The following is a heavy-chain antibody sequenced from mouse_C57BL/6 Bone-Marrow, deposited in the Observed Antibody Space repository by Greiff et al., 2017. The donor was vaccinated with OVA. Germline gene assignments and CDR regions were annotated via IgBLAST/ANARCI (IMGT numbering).Heavy chain of an antibody. D-gene: IGHD2-3*01. CDR2: IYPGDGDT. J-gene: IGHJ2*01. CDR3: AGHEDDYYASYFDY. Sequence: QVQLKQSGPELVKPGASVKISCKASGYAFSSSWMNWVKQRPGKGLEWIGRIYPGDGDTNYNGKFKGKATLTADKSSSTAYMQLSSLTSEDSAVYFCAGHEDDYYASYFDYWGQGTTLTVSA. CDR1: GYAFSSSW. V-gene: IGHV1-82*01.